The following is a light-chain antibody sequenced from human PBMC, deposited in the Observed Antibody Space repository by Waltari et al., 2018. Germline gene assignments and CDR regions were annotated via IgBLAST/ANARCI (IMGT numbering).Light chain of an antibody. J-gene: IGKJ1*01. CDR2: AAS. CDR3: QQSYSSPPA. Sequence: DIQMTQSPSSLSASVGARVTITCRASQSISSYLNWYQQKPGKAPRLLIYAASSLQSGVPSRCSGSVSGTDFTLTISSLQPEDFATYYCQQSYSSPPAFGQGTKVEIK. V-gene: IGKV1-39*01. CDR1: QSISSY.